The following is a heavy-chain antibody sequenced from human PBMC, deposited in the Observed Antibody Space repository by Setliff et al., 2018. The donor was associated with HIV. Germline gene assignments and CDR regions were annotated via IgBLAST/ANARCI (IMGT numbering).Heavy chain of an antibody. D-gene: IGHD2-15*01. Sequence: GGSLRLSCAASGFTFSNYWMTWVRQAPGKGLEWVANIKQDGSEKYYVDSVKGRFTISRDSAKNSLYLQMNSLRAEDTAVYYCARDATRGGDMDVWAKGTTVTVSS. CDR3: ARDATRGGDMDV. V-gene: IGHV3-7*01. CDR1: GFTFSNYW. J-gene: IGHJ6*03. CDR2: IKQDGSEK.